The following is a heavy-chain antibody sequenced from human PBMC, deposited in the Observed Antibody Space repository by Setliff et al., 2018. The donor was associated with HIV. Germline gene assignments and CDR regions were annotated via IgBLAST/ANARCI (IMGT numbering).Heavy chain of an antibody. D-gene: IGHD3-10*01. CDR1: GQFISDGYY. V-gene: IGHV4-38-2*02. J-gene: IGHJ6*03. CDR2: VYHSGKT. CDR3: ARTLSTMVKTDGYYDYYYMDV. Sequence: PSETLSLTCTVSGQFISDGYYWGWIRQPPGKGLEWIGSVYHSGKTYYNPSLKSRVTMSADTSKNQISLMLNSVTAADTAVYYCARTLSTMVKTDGYYDYYYMDVWGKGTTVTVSS.